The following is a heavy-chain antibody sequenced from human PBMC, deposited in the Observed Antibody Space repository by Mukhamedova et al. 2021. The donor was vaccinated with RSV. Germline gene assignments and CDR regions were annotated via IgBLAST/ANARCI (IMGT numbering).Heavy chain of an antibody. V-gene: IGHV3-49*02. Sequence: VKGRFTISRDDSKSIAYLQMNGLKTEDTAVYYCTRIQPRHFDYWGQGTLVTVSS. J-gene: IGHJ4*02. CDR3: TRIQPRHFDY. D-gene: IGHD5-18*01.